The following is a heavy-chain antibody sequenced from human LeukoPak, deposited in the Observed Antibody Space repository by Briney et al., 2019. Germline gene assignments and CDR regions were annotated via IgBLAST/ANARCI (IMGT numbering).Heavy chain of an antibody. CDR3: QVVVIFDY. V-gene: IGHV3-23*01. Sequence: GGSLRLSCAASGFTFSSYAMSWVRQAPGKGLEWVSGISGSGRGGRTYYADSVKGRFTISRDNSRDTLYLHMNSLRAEDTAVYYCQVVVIFDYWGQGTLVTVSS. CDR1: GFTFSSYA. J-gene: IGHJ4*02. CDR2: ISGSGRGGRT. D-gene: IGHD3-22*01.